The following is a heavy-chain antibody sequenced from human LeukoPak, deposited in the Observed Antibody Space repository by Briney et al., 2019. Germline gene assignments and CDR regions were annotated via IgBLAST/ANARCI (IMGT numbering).Heavy chain of an antibody. J-gene: IGHJ4*02. CDR2: IRYDGSNK. CDR1: GFTFSSYG. D-gene: IGHD5-12*01. V-gene: IGHV3-30*02. CDR3: ARLGYSGYDAFDY. Sequence: GGSLRLSCAASGFTFSSYGMSWVRQAPGKGLEWVAFIRYDGSNKYYADSVKGRFTISRDNSKNTLYLQMNSLRAEDTAVYYCARLGYSGYDAFDYWGQGTLVTVSS.